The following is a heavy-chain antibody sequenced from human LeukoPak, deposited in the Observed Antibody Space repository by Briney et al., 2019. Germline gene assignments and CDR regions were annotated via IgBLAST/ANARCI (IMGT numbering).Heavy chain of an antibody. J-gene: IGHJ5*02. Sequence: SETLSLTCTVSGGSISNHYWSWIRQPPGKGLEWMGYFSDSGSTIYNPSLKSRVTILGDTSKNQFSLKLSSVTAADTAVYYCASHATGSYSVPWLDPWGQGTLVTVSS. D-gene: IGHD3-10*01. CDR3: ASHATGSYSVPWLDP. CDR1: GGSISNHY. CDR2: FSDSGST. V-gene: IGHV4-59*08.